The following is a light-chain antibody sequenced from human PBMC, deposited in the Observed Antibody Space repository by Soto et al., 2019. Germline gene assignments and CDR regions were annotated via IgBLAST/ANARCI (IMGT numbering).Light chain of an antibody. Sequence: EIVMTQSPATLSVSPGERATLSCRASQSVSSNLAWYQQKPGQAPRLLIYGASTRATCIPARFSGSGSGTEFTLTISSLQSEDFAXYYCQQYNNWPLYTFGQGTKLEIK. CDR3: QQYNNWPLYT. J-gene: IGKJ2*01. V-gene: IGKV3-15*01. CDR1: QSVSSN. CDR2: GAS.